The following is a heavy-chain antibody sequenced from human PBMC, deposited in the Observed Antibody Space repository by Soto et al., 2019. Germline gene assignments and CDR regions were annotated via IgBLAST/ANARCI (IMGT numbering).Heavy chain of an antibody. V-gene: IGHV1-8*01. D-gene: IGHD2-15*01. CDR3: ARGRYYCSGGSCLYYYYYYMDV. Sequence: ASVKVSCKASGYTFTSYDINWVRQATGQGLEWMGWMNPNSGNTGYAQKLQGRVTMTRNTSISTAYMELSSLRSEDTAVYYCARGRYYCSGGSCLYYYYYYMDVWGKGTTVTVSS. J-gene: IGHJ6*03. CDR2: MNPNSGNT. CDR1: GYTFTSYD.